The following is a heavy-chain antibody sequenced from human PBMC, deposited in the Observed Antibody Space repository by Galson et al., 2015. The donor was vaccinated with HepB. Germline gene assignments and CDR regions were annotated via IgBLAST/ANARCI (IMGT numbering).Heavy chain of an antibody. D-gene: IGHD6-13*01. Sequence: SLRLSCAASGFTFSSYSMNWVRQAPGKGLEWVAVISYDGGNKYYADSVKGRFTISRDNSKNTLYLQMNSLRAEDTAVYYCTRVGTGSSWYYFDYWGQGTLVTVSS. V-gene: IGHV3-30*03. J-gene: IGHJ4*02. CDR3: TRVGTGSSWYYFDY. CDR2: ISYDGGNK. CDR1: GFTFSSYS.